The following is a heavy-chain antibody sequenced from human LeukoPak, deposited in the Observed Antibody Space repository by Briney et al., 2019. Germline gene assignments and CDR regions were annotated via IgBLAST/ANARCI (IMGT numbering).Heavy chain of an antibody. J-gene: IGHJ4*02. Sequence: GGSLRLSCAASGFTFSSYWMSWVRQAPGKGLEWVANIKQDGSEKYYVDSVKGRFTISRDKAKNSLYLQMNSLRAEDTAVYYCAKRGYSGYGYYFDYWGQGTLVTVSS. D-gene: IGHD5-12*01. CDR3: AKRGYSGYGYYFDY. CDR1: GFTFSSYW. V-gene: IGHV3-7*01. CDR2: IKQDGSEK.